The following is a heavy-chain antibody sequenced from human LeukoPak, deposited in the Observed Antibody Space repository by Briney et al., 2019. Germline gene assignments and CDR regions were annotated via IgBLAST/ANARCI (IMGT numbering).Heavy chain of an antibody. CDR2: ISSSSSYI. J-gene: IGHJ4*02. D-gene: IGHD3-22*01. CDR3: ARVQNYYDTRYFDY. Sequence: QPGGSLRLSCAASGFTFSSYSMNWVRQAPGKGLEWVSSISSSSSYIYYADSVKGRFTISRDNAKNSLYLQMNSLRAEDTAVYYCARVQNYYDTRYFDYWGQGTLVTVSS. V-gene: IGHV3-21*01. CDR1: GFTFSSYS.